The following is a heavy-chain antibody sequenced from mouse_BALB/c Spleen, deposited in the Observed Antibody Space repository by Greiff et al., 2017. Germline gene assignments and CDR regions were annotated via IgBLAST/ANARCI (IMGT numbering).Heavy chain of an antibody. Sequence: EVQLQQSGTVLARPGASVKMSCKASGYSFTSYWMHWVKQRPGQGLEWIGAIYPGNSDTSYNQKFKGKTKLTAVTSASTAYMELSSLTNEDSAVYYGTTSTMITTAWFAYWGQGTLVTVSA. V-gene: IGHV1-5*01. CDR3: TTSTMITTAWFAY. CDR1: GYSFTSYW. J-gene: IGHJ3*01. CDR2: IYPGNSDT. D-gene: IGHD2-4*01.